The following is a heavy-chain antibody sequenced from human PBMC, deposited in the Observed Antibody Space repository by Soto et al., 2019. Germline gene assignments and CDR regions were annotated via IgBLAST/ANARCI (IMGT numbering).Heavy chain of an antibody. D-gene: IGHD2-21*01. J-gene: IGHJ3*02. Sequence: GGSLRLSCAASGFTFDDYAMHWVRQAPGKGLEWVSLISGDGGSTYYADSVKGRFTISRDNSKNSLYLQMNSLRTEDTALYDCAKSKSRPDVYGDCGAFDIWGQGTMVTVSS. V-gene: IGHV3-43*02. CDR3: AKSKSRPDVYGDCGAFDI. CDR1: GFTFDDYA. CDR2: ISGDGGST.